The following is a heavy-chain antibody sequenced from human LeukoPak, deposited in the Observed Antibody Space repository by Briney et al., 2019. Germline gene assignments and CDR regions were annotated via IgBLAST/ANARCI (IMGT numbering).Heavy chain of an antibody. Sequence: GRSLRLSCAASGFTFSSYAMHWVRQAPGKGLEWVALIPYDGSNNYYADSVKGRFTISRDNSKNTLYLQMNSLRAEDTAVYYCASLSIAAPGTNWFDPWGQGTLVTVSS. CDR2: IPYDGSNN. CDR3: ASLSIAAPGTNWFDP. D-gene: IGHD6-13*01. V-gene: IGHV3-30-3*01. CDR1: GFTFSSYA. J-gene: IGHJ5*02.